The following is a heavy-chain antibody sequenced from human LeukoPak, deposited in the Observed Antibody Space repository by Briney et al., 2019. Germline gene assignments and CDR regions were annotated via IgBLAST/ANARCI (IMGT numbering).Heavy chain of an antibody. CDR3: AREGLLWFGELLDGMDV. CDR2: MNPNSGNT. CDR1: GYTFTSYD. D-gene: IGHD3-10*01. Sequence: ASVKVSCKASGYTFTSYDINWVRQATGQGLEWMGWMNPNSGNTGYAQKFQGRVTMTRNTSISTAYMELSSLRSEDTAVYYCAREGLLWFGELLDGMDVWGQGTTVTVSS. J-gene: IGHJ6*02. V-gene: IGHV1-8*01.